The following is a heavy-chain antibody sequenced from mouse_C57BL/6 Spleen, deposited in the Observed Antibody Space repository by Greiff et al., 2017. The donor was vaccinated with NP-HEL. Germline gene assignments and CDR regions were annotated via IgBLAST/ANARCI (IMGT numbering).Heavy chain of an antibody. V-gene: IGHV1-63*01. CDR1: GYTFTNYW. D-gene: IGHD1-1*01. J-gene: IGHJ2*01. CDR3: AREGYYGSSSYFDY. CDR2: IYPGGGYT. Sequence: VQRVESGAELVRPGTSVKMSCKASGYTFTNYWIGWAKQRPGHGLEWIGDIYPGGGYTNYNEKFKGKATLTADKSSSTAYMQFSSLTSEDSAIYYCAREGYYGSSSYFDYWGQGTTLTVSS.